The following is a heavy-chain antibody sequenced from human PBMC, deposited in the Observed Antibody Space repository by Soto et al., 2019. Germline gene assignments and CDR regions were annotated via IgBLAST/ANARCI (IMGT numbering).Heavy chain of an antibody. CDR2: ISGSGGST. Sequence: QPGGSLRLSXAASGFTFSSYAMSWVRQAPGKGLEWVSAISGSGGSTYYADSVKGRFTISRDNSKNTLYLQMNSLRAEDTAVYYCAKDLGSSGYYVGAFDIWGQGTMVTVSS. CDR3: AKDLGSSGYYVGAFDI. CDR1: GFTFSSYA. D-gene: IGHD3-22*01. V-gene: IGHV3-23*01. J-gene: IGHJ3*02.